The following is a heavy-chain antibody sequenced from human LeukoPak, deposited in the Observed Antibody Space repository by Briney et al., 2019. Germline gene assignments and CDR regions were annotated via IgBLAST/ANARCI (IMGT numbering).Heavy chain of an antibody. V-gene: IGHV3-21*01. CDR1: GFTFSSYS. D-gene: IGHD6-19*01. J-gene: IGHJ3*02. Sequence: GGSLRLSCAPSGFTFSSYSMNWVRQTPGKGLEWVSSICTLRTSIYYADSVKGRFTISRDNAKNALYLQMSSLRDEDTAVYFLMAGRFQYTFDIWGQGTRVTVSS. CDR3: MAGRFQYTFDI. CDR2: ICTLRTSI.